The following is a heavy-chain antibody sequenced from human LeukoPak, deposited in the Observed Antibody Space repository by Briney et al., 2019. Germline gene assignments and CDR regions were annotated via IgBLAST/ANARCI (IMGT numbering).Heavy chain of an antibody. Sequence: PSETLSLTCTVSGGSISSYYWSWIRQPPGKGLEWIGYIYYSGSTNYNPSLKSRVTISVDTSKNQFSLKLSSVTAADTAVYYCASYGVDVVVAATEAKPGYWGQGTLVTVSS. V-gene: IGHV4-59*08. CDR2: IYYSGST. CDR1: GGSISSYY. D-gene: IGHD2-15*01. J-gene: IGHJ4*02. CDR3: ASYGVDVVVAATEAKPGY.